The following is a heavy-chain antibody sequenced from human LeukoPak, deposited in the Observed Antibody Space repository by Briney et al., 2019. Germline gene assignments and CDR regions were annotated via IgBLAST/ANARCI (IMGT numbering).Heavy chain of an antibody. D-gene: IGHD3-10*01. Sequence: GGSLRLSCAASGFTFSSYGMHWVRQAPGKGLEWVAVIWYDGSNKYYADSVKGRFTISRDNSKNTLYLQMNSLRAEDTAVYYCAKDRVSYYGSGSYYEYWGQGTLVTVSS. CDR3: AKDRVSYYGSGSYYEY. CDR2: IWYDGSNK. J-gene: IGHJ4*02. V-gene: IGHV3-33*06. CDR1: GFTFSSYG.